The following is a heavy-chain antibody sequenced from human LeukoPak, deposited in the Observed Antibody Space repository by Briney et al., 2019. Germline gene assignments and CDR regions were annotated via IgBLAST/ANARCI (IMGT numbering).Heavy chain of an antibody. D-gene: IGHD5-12*01. J-gene: IGHJ4*02. CDR2: VHHSGST. CDR1: GGSISGTDYY. Sequence: SQTLSLTCSVSGGSISGTDYYWSWIRQPPGKGLEWIGYVHHSGSTSYNPSLKSRITISVDTSMNQFSLKLTSMTAADTAVYYCAGRGYAVAYWGQGTLVTVSS. CDR3: AGRGYAVAY. V-gene: IGHV4-30-4*01.